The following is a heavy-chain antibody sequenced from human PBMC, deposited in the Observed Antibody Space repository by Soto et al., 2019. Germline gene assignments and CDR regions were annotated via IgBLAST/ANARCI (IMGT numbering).Heavy chain of an antibody. Sequence: SGPTLVNPTQTLTLTCTFSGFSLTTNGMCVTWIRQPPGKALEWLARIDWDDDKYYSTSLKTRLTISKDSSKYQVVLTMTNMDPVDTATYYCARSRGYTYGIDYWGQGTLVTVS. J-gene: IGHJ4*02. D-gene: IGHD5-18*01. CDR2: IDWDDDK. CDR1: GFSLTTNGMC. V-gene: IGHV2-70*11. CDR3: ARSRGYTYGIDY.